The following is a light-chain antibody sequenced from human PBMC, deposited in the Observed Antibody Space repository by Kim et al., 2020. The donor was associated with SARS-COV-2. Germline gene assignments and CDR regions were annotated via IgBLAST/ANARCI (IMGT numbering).Light chain of an antibody. CDR3: NSRDSNDYVV. CDR1: SLRTYY. V-gene: IGLV3-19*01. Sequence: SSELTQDPAVSVALGQTVRITCQGDSLRTYYATWYQQKPGQAPKVVIYGKDNRPSGVPDRFSGSSSGNTAYLTITGTQAGDEADYYCNSRDSNDYVVFGR. CDR2: GKD. J-gene: IGLJ2*01.